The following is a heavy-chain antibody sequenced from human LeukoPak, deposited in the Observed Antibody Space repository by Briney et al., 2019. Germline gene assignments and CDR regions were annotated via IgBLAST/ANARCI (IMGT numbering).Heavy chain of an antibody. CDR3: AREVVVVVAATRWFDP. V-gene: IGHV3-11*01. J-gene: IGHJ5*02. D-gene: IGHD2-15*01. CDR1: GFTFSDYY. CDR2: ISSSGSTI. Sequence: GGSLRLSCAASGFTFSDYYMSWIRQAPGKGLVWVSYISSSGSTIYYADSVKGRFTISRDNAKNSLYLQMNSLRAEDTAVYYCAREVVVVVAATRWFDPWGQGTLVTVSS.